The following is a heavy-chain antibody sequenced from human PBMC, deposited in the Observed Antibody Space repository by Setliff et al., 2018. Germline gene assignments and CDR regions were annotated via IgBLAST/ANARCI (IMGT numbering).Heavy chain of an antibody. D-gene: IGHD3-10*01. Sequence: SETLSLTCTVSGGSISNYWWGWIRQPPGKGLEWIGYIYDSGATYYNPSLRSRVTMSLDTSANQFSLKLTSVTAADTAVYYCARSLGSGSYYNSRPFYSDYWGQGTLVTVSS. CDR2: IYDSGAT. J-gene: IGHJ4*02. CDR1: GGSISNYW. CDR3: ARSLGSGSYYNSRPFYSDY. V-gene: IGHV4-59*04.